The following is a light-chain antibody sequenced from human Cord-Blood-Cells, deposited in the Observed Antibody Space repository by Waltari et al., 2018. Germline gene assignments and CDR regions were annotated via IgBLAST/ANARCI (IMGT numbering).Light chain of an antibody. CDR1: QGIRNY. J-gene: IGKJ1*01. CDR2: AAS. V-gene: IGKV1-27*01. CDR3: QKYNSAPRT. Sequence: DIQMTQSPSSLSASVGDRVTITCRASQGIRNYLAWYQQKPGKVPKLLIYAASTLQSGVPYRFSGSGSGTDFTLTISSRQPEDVATYYCQKYNSAPRTFGQGTKVEIK.